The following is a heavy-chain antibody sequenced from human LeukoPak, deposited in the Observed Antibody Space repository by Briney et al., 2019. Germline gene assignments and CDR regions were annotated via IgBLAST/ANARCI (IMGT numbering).Heavy chain of an antibody. CDR1: GFTFSSYA. CDR3: GAGGGITMIVVVIDDGFDI. V-gene: IGHV3-23*01. Sequence: QPGGSLTLSCAASGFTFSSYAKSWLRQAPGKGLEGVSEISGSGGSTYYADSVKGRFTISRDNYKNPLYLQMNSRRAEGTALYYCGAGGGITMIVVVIDDGFDIWGQGTMVTVSS. J-gene: IGHJ3*02. CDR2: ISGSGGST. D-gene: IGHD3-22*01.